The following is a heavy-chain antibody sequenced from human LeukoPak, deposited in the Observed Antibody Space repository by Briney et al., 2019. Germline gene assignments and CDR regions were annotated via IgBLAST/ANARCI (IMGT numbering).Heavy chain of an antibody. Sequence: GGSLRLSCAASGFTFSSYAITWVRQAPGKGLEWVSAVSSNGAKTYYADSVKGRFTISRDNYKNMVFLQMNSLRAEDTAMYYCARRDDHNGRDYWGQGTLVTVSS. CDR1: GFTFSSYA. D-gene: IGHD5-24*01. CDR2: VSSNGAKT. CDR3: ARRDDHNGRDY. J-gene: IGHJ4*02. V-gene: IGHV3-23*01.